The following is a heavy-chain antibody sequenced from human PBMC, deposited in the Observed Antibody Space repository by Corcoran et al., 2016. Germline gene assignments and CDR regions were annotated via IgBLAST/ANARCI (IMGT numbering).Heavy chain of an antibody. CDR3: ARGSSSGSYGMDV. V-gene: IGHV1-18*01. CDR2: ISTYTGNT. J-gene: IGHJ6*02. Sequence: QVQLVQSGAEVKKPGASVKVSCKASGYTFTGYDISWVRQAPGQGLEWVGWISTYTGNTNYVEKLQGRVTMTTDTSTSTAYMELRSLRSDDTAVYSCARGSSSGSYGMDVWGQGTTVTVSS. CDR1: GYTFTGYD. D-gene: IGHD3-10*01.